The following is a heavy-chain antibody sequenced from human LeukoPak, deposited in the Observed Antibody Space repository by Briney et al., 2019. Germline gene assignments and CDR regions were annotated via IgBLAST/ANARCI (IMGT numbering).Heavy chain of an antibody. CDR2: IRSKGYSETT. Sequence: GGSLRLSCTASGFTFGDYGMSWVRQAPGKGLEWVGFIRSKGYSETTEYAASVKGRFTISRDDSKRIVYLQLSSLKTEDTAVYYCTRDDKLIDYWGQGTLVTVSS. J-gene: IGHJ4*02. CDR1: GFTFGDYG. CDR3: TRDDKLIDY. V-gene: IGHV3-49*04. D-gene: IGHD3-16*01.